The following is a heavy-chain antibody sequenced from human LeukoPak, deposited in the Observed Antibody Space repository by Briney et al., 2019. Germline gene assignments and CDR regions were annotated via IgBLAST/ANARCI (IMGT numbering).Heavy chain of an antibody. CDR2: ISTDKGDT. CDR3: ATAAELLLRETNRGFDY. D-gene: IGHD3-10*01. CDR1: GYNFPKYG. V-gene: IGHV1-18*01. J-gene: IGHJ4*02. Sequence: GASVKVSCKASGYNFPKYGLTWVRQAPGQGLEWMGWISTDKGDTFYAQNYQGRVTLTIDISTTTAYMELSSLRSEDTAVYYCATAAELLLRETNRGFDYWGQGTLVTVSS.